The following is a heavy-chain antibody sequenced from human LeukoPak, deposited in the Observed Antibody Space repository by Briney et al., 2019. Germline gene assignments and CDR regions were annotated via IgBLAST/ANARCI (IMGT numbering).Heavy chain of an antibody. D-gene: IGHD2-21*02. Sequence: ASVKVSCKASGYTFTSYDINWVRQATGQGLEWMGWMNPNSGNTGYAQKFQGRVTMTRNTSISIAYMELSSLRSEDTAVYYCARGPWYSSSCYYGMDVWGQGTTVTVSS. CDR2: MNPNSGNT. CDR3: ARGPWYSSSCYYGMDV. CDR1: GYTFTSYD. J-gene: IGHJ6*02. V-gene: IGHV1-8*01.